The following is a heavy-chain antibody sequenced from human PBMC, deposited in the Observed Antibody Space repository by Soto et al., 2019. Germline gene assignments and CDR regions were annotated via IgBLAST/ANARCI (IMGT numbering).Heavy chain of an antibody. CDR3: ARVVVRYDDILTGYVPTPHFDY. V-gene: IGHV4-31*03. CDR1: GGSISSGGYY. J-gene: IGHJ4*01. D-gene: IGHD3-9*01. CDR2: ISYSGST. Sequence: QVQLQESGPGLVKPSQTLSLTCTVSGGSISSGGYYWSWIRKHPGKGLEWIGYISYSGSTYYNPSLKSRVTIAVDTSNNQFSLKLSSVTAADTAVYYCARVVVRYDDILTGYVPTPHFDYWGHGTLVTVSS.